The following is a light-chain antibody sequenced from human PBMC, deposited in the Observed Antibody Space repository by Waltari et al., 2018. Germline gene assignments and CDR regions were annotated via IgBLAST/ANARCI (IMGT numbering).Light chain of an antibody. CDR3: QQRYKWPLT. CDR2: DSS. CDR1: QSVSTY. V-gene: IGKV3-11*01. J-gene: IGKJ4*01. Sequence: EIVLTQSPATLSLSPGEIATLSCRASQSVSTYLAWYQQRPGQPPRLLIYDSSFRATGIPARFSGSGSETDFTLTISSLEPEDFAVYYCQQRYKWPLTFGGGSKVEI.